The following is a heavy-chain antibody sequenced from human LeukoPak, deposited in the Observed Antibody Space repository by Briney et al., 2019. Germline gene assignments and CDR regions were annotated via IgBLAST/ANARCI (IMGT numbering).Heavy chain of an antibody. CDR2: IYYSGST. D-gene: IGHD5-24*01. V-gene: IGHV4-59*01. CDR3: ARGVRWLQLSYFDY. CDR1: GVSISSYY. J-gene: IGHJ4*02. Sequence: PSETLSLTCTVSGVSISSYYWTWIRQPPGKGLEWIGYIYYSGSTNYNPSLKSRVTISVDMSKNQFSLKLSSVTAADTAVYYCARGVRWLQLSYFDYWGQGTLVTVSS.